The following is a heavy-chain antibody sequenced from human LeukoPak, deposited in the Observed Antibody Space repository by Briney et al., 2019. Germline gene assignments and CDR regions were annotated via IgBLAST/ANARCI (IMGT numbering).Heavy chain of an antibody. Sequence: AGGSLRLLCAASGFTFSTNSMGWVGPAPGKGLDWVSCISGTRNVTTYADSLRGRFTTSRDNSKNTLYLQMSSLRVEDTAVYYCAKYLPKETGAYHYALDYWGQGTLVTVSS. CDR1: GFTFSTNS. CDR3: AKYLPKETGAYHYALDY. J-gene: IGHJ4*02. V-gene: IGHV3-23*01. D-gene: IGHD3-22*01. CDR2: ISGTRNVT.